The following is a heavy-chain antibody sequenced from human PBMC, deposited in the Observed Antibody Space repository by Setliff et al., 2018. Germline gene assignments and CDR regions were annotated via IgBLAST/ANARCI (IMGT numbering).Heavy chain of an antibody. CDR1: GGSISSDS. J-gene: IGHJ4*02. Sequence: SETLSLTCTVSGGSISSDSWGWIRQPPGKGLEWIGRIHYRRNTYYNASLKSRVIISVDTAQNQFSLSLSSVTAADTAVYYCARTGTYRYFDYWGQGTLVTVS. D-gene: IGHD1-1*01. V-gene: IGHV4-39*01. CDR2: IHYRRNT. CDR3: ARTGTYRYFDY.